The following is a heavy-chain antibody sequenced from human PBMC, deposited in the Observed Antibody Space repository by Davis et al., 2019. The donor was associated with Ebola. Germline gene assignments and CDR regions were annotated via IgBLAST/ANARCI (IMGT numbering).Heavy chain of an antibody. CDR1: GGTFSSYA. Sequence: AASVKVSCKASGGTFSSYAISWVRQAPGQGLEWMGGIIPIFGTANYAQKFQGRVTITADKSTSTAYMELSSLRSEDTAVYYCARYHWNYAVAYNWFDPWGQGTLVTVSS. CDR3: ARYHWNYAVAYNWFDP. J-gene: IGHJ5*02. V-gene: IGHV1-69*06. D-gene: IGHD1-7*01. CDR2: IIPIFGTA.